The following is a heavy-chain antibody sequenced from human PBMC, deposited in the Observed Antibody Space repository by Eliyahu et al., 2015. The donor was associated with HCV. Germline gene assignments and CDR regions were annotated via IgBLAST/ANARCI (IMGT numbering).Heavy chain of an antibody. CDR2: ISGSGDTT. D-gene: IGHD2-21*01. CDR1: GFNLNSYA. J-gene: IGHJ4*02. CDR3: AKDQVWSGKFEAQFDY. V-gene: IGHV3-23*01. Sequence: EAQLLESGGRLVQPGGCLRLSCATSGFNLNSYAMXWVRQAPGKGPEWISSISGSGDTTFYADSVKGRFTVSRDTSNNTLFLQMNSLRVEDTALYYCAKDQVWSGKFEAQFDYWGQGTLVTVSS.